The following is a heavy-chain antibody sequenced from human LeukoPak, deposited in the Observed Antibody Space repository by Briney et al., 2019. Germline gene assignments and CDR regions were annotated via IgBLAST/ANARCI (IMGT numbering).Heavy chain of an antibody. CDR3: ARDLGQYYDTSDNWLDP. Sequence: GGSLRLSCAASGFTFSNYWMHWVRQAPGKGLVWVSRINSDRINTSYADSVKGRVTISRDNSKNTPYLQLNSLTAEDTAVYYCARDLGQYYDTSDNWLDPWGQGTLVTVSS. J-gene: IGHJ5*02. V-gene: IGHV3-74*01. CDR1: GFTFSNYW. CDR2: INSDRINT. D-gene: IGHD3-22*01.